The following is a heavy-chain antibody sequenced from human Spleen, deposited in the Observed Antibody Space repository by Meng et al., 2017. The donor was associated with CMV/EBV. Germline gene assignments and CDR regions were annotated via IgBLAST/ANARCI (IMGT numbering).Heavy chain of an antibody. V-gene: IGHV3-30*02. D-gene: IGHD2-2*01. CDR3: AKDLAERRSTSSVY. CDR2: IHFDGSSK. J-gene: IGHJ4*02. CDR1: GFTFSSYG. Sequence: GGSLRLSCAVSGFTFSSYGMHWVRQAPGKGLEWVAFIHFDGSSKYYADSVKGRFTISRDNSKNTLYLQMNSLRAEDTAVYYCAKDLAERRSTSSVYWGQGTLVTVSS.